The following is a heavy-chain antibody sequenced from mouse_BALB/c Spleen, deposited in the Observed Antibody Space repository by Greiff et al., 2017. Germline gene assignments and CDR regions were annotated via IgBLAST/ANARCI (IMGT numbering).Heavy chain of an antibody. Sequence: QVQLQQSGAELVRPGTSVKVSCKASGYAFTNYLIEWVKQRPGQGLEWIGVINPGSGGTNYNEKFKGKATLTADKSSSTAYMQLSSLTSDDSAVYFCARYYGSSPFAYWGQGTLVTVSA. J-gene: IGHJ3*01. V-gene: IGHV1-54*01. D-gene: IGHD1-1*01. CDR2: INPGSGGT. CDR3: ARYYGSSPFAY. CDR1: GYAFTNYL.